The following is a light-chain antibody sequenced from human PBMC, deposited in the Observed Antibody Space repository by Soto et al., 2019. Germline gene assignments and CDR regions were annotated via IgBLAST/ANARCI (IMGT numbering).Light chain of an antibody. V-gene: IGKV3D-20*02. Sequence: IVVTKSPDTLALSPGNRATLSCRASHSHTNSYRAWYQVKPGQAPRLLIYDTSSRATGSPDRFIGSGSGTDFTLTISSLEPEDFAVYYCHQRSKWPWTFGQGTKVDIK. CDR1: HSHTNSY. CDR2: DTS. CDR3: HQRSKWPWT. J-gene: IGKJ1*01.